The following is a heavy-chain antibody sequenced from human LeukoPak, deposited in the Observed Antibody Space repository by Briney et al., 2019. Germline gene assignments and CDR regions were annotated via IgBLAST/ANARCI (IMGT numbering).Heavy chain of an antibody. J-gene: IGHJ4*02. CDR1: GDTFTGYY. V-gene: IGHV1-2*02. D-gene: IGHD2-2*01. CDR2: INPNSGGT. CDR3: ARVLKGYCSSTSCYAFDY. Sequence: ASVKVSCKASGDTFTGYYMQWVRQAPGEGLEWMEWINPNSGGTNYAQKFQGRVTMTRDTSISTAYMELSRLRSDDTAVYYCARVLKGYCSSTSCYAFDYWGQGTLVTVSS.